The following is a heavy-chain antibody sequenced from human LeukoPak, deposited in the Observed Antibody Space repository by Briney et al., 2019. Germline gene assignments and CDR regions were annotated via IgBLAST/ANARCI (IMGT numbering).Heavy chain of an antibody. V-gene: IGHV3-48*01. CDR1: GFTFSSYS. J-gene: IGHJ4*02. CDR2: ISSTGSTI. CDR3: ARGSYSSSNYFDY. Sequence: GGSLRLSCAASGFTFSSYSMNWVRQAPGKGLEWVSYISSTGSTIYYADSVRGRFTISRDNAKNSLYLQMNSLRAEDTAVYYCARGSYSSSNYFDYWGQGTLVTVTS. D-gene: IGHD6-6*01.